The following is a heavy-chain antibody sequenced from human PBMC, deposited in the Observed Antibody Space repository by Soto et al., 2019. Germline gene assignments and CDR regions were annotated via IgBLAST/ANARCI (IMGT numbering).Heavy chain of an antibody. Sequence: SETLSLTCGVSGGSFSDHYWSWICQAPGKGLEWIAEINHRGETNHNPSLRSRVTISVDTSKNHFSLKLSSMTAADTAVYFCGRGRGGYSYGGLDYWGQGTQVTVSS. CDR2: INHRGET. V-gene: IGHV4-34*01. CDR3: GRGRGGYSYGGLDY. CDR1: GGSFSDHY. J-gene: IGHJ4*02. D-gene: IGHD5-18*01.